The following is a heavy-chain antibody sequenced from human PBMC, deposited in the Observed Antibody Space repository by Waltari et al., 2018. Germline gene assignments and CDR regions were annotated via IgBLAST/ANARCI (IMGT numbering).Heavy chain of an antibody. CDR2: IMPDNSET. CDR1: GGTFTSAT. CDR3: AGGDGGYYYHKMDV. D-gene: IGHD3-22*01. J-gene: IGHJ6*02. Sequence: QVQLVQSGAEAKKPGSSVRVSCRASGGTFTSATINWVRQAPGKGLEWMGRIMPDNSETEYAVKFQGRITIAADTSTGTVYMELSSLRSDDTAVYYCAGGDGGYYYHKMDVWGQGTTVTVSS. V-gene: IGHV1-69*02.